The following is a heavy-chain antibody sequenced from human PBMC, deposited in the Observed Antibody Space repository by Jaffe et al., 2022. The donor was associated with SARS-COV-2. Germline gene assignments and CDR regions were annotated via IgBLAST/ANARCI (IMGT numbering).Heavy chain of an antibody. CDR2: IYYSGST. D-gene: IGHD6-19*01. Sequence: QVQLQESGPGLVKPSETLSLTCTVSGGSISSYYWSWIRQPPGKGLEWIGYIYYSGSTNYNPSLKSRVTISVDTSKNQFSLKLSSVTAADTAVYYCARGGSGWFVSYYYYGMDVWGQGTTVTVSS. J-gene: IGHJ6*02. CDR1: GGSISSYY. V-gene: IGHV4-59*01. CDR3: ARGGSGWFVSYYYYGMDV.